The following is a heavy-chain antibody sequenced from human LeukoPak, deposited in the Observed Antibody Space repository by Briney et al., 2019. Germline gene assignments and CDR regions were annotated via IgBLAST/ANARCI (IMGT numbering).Heavy chain of an antibody. CDR3: ARGPTYYDFWSGYFRTPQDHPYYYYGMDV. D-gene: IGHD3-3*01. CDR1: GGSISSGGYY. J-gene: IGHJ6*02. Sequence: SQTLSLTCTVSGGSISSGGYYWRWIRQHPGKGLEWIGYIYYSGSTYYTLSLKSRVTISVDTSKNQFSLKLRSVTAADTAFYYCARGPTYYDFWSGYFRTPQDHPYYYYGMDVWGQGTTVTVSS. V-gene: IGHV4-31*03. CDR2: IYYSGST.